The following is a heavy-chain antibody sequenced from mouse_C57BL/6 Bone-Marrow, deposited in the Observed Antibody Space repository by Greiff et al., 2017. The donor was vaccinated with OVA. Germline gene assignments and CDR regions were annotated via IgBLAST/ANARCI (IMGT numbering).Heavy chain of an antibody. D-gene: IGHD2-12*01. CDR3: ARHRYRWFAY. CDR1: GFTFSSYG. J-gene: IGHJ3*01. CDR2: ISSGGSYT. Sequence: EVKLMESGGDLVKPGGSLKLSCAASGFTFSSYGMSWVRQTPDKRLEWVATISSGGSYTYYTDSVKGRFTISRDNAKNTLYLQMSSLKSEDTAMDYCARHRYRWFAYWGQGTLVTVSA. V-gene: IGHV5-6*01.